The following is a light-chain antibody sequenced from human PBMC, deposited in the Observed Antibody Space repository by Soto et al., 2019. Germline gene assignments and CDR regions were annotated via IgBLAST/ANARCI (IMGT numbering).Light chain of an antibody. CDR2: GAS. Sequence: EIVLTQSPGTLSLSPGERATLSCRASQSVSSNYLAWYQQKPGQAPSLLIFGASNRATDIPDRFSGSGSGTDFTLTISRLEPEDFAVYYCQQYGNSPQTFGQGTKVDIK. V-gene: IGKV3-20*01. CDR1: QSVSSNY. CDR3: QQYGNSPQT. J-gene: IGKJ1*01.